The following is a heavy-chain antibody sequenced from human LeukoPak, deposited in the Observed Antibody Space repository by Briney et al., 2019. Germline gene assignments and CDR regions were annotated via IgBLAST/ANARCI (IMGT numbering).Heavy chain of an antibody. CDR2: INPSGGST. J-gene: IGHJ5*02. D-gene: IGHD4-11*01. V-gene: IGHV1-46*01. CDR3: AADHDYSLSYDSYGPLDA. CDR1: GYTFTSYY. Sequence: ASVKVSCKASGYTFTSYYMHWVRQAPGQGLEWTGIINPSGGSTSYAQRFQGRVTMTRDTSTSTVYMELSSLRSEDTAVYYCAADHDYSLSYDSYGPLDAWGQGTLVTVSS.